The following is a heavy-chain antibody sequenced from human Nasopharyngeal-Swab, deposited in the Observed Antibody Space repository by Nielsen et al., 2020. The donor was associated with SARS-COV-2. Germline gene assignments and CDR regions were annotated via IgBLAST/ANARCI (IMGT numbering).Heavy chain of an antibody. CDR1: GGSISSYY. V-gene: IGHV4-59*01. J-gene: IGHJ6*02. CDR3: ARELGYCSSTSCYNYYGMDV. CDR2: IYYSVST. D-gene: IGHD2-2*02. Sequence: SETLSLTCTVSGGSISSYYWSWIRQPPGKGLEWIGYIYYSVSTNYNPSLKSRVTISVDTSKNQFSLKLSSVTAADTAVYYCARELGYCSSTSCYNYYGMDVWGQGTTVTVSS.